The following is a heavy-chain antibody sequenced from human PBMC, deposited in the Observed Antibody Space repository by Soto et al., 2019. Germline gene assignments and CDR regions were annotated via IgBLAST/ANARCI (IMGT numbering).Heavy chain of an antibody. J-gene: IGHJ5*02. V-gene: IGHV1-8*01. CDR2: MNPNSGNT. Sequence: ASVKVSCKASGYTFTSYYINWVRQATGQGLEWMGWMNPNSGNTGYAQKFQGRVTMTRNTSISTAYMELSSLRSEDTAVYYCARGLGYCSSTSCLNWFDPWGQGTLVTVSS. D-gene: IGHD2-2*03. CDR3: ARGLGYCSSTSCLNWFDP. CDR1: GYTFTSYY.